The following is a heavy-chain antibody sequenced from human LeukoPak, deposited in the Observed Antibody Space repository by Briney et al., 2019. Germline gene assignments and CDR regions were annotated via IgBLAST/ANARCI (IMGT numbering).Heavy chain of an antibody. CDR1: GFTFSSYG. CDR3: ARESYYESSGYHDY. Sequence: GGSLRLSCAASGFTFSSYGMHWVRQAPGKGLEWVAVIWYDGSNKYYADSVKGRFTISRDNSKNTLYLQMNSLRAEDTAVYYCARESYYESSGYHDYWGQGTLVTVSS. J-gene: IGHJ4*02. V-gene: IGHV3-33*01. D-gene: IGHD3-22*01. CDR2: IWYDGSNK.